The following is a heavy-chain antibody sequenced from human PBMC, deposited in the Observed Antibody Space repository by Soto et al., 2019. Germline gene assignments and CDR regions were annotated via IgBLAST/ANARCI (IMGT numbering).Heavy chain of an antibody. CDR2: ISGSGGST. V-gene: IGHV3-23*01. Sequence: GGSLRLSCAASGFTFSSYAMSWVRQAPGKGLEWVSAISGSGGSTYYADSVKGRFTISRDNSKNTLYLQMNSLRAEDTAVYYCAKLGDFGVVITYYYYYYGMDVWGQGTTVTVSS. CDR1: GFTFSSYA. CDR3: AKLGDFGVVITYYYYYYGMDV. J-gene: IGHJ6*02. D-gene: IGHD3-3*01.